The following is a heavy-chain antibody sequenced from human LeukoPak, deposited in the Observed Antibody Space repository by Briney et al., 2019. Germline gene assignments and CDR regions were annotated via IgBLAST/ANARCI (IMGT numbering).Heavy chain of an antibody. V-gene: IGHV3-23*01. J-gene: IGHJ4*02. CDR3: ATGRGYNYGYGDY. CDR2: ISGSGGST. CDR1: GFTFSSYA. Sequence: GGSLRLSCAASGFTFSSYAMSWVRQAAGKGLEWVSAISGSGGSTNYADSVKGRFTISRDNSKSTLYLQMNSLRAEDTAVYYCATGRGYNYGYGDYWGQGTLVTVSS. D-gene: IGHD5-18*01.